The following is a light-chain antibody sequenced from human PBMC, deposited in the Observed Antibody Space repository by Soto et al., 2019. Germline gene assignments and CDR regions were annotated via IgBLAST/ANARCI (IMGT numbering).Light chain of an antibody. CDR2: DTS. V-gene: IGKV3-11*01. Sequence: EIVLTQSPATLSLSPGERATLSCRASQSISYYLAWYQQKPGQAPRLLIYDTSNRATGIPARFSGSGSGTDFTLTISSLEPEDFAVYYCQQRSNWRLTFGGGTKVEIK. CDR1: QSISYY. CDR3: QQRSNWRLT. J-gene: IGKJ4*01.